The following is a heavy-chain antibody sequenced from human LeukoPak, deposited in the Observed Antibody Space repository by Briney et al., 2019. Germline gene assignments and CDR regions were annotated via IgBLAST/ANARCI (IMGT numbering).Heavy chain of an antibody. V-gene: IGHV3-74*01. J-gene: IGHJ4*02. CDR3: ARVVGDIVQMHQDY. Sequence: GGSLRLSCAASGFTFSSYWMHWVRQAPGKGLVWVSRINSDGSSTSYADSVKGRFTISRDNAKNTLYLQMNSLRAEDTAVYYCARVVGDIVQMHQDYWGQGTLVTVSS. D-gene: IGHD5-12*01. CDR1: GFTFSSYW. CDR2: INSDGSST.